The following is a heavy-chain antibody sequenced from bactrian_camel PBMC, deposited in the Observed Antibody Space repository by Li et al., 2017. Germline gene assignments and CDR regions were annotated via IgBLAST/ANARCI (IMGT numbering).Heavy chain of an antibody. CDR2: VDSLGIP. D-gene: IGHD1*01. V-gene: IGHV3S53*01. CDR3: AADSWARCASNWARPENPEFAY. J-gene: IGHJ6*01. CDR1: EYRGC. Sequence: HVQLVESGGGSVQAGGSLRLSCVASEYRGCTGWLRQVPGKEREGVATVDSLGIPTYADSVKGRFTLSRDKAKNTLYLQMNDLAPEDTGMYYCAADSWARCASNWARPENPEFAYRGQGTQVTVS.